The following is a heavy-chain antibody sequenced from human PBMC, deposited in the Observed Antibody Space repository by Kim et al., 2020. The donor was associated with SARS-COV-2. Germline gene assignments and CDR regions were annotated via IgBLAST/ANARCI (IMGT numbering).Heavy chain of an antibody. D-gene: IGHD6-13*01. J-gene: IGHJ4*02. Sequence: SETLSLTCAVYGGSFSGYYWSWIRQPPGKGLEWIGEINHSGSTNYNPSLKSRVTISVDTSKNQFSLKLSSVTAADTAVYYCARGSGPPGIAAALYYLGQG. CDR2: INHSGST. V-gene: IGHV4-34*01. CDR1: GGSFSGYY. CDR3: ARGSGPPGIAAALYY.